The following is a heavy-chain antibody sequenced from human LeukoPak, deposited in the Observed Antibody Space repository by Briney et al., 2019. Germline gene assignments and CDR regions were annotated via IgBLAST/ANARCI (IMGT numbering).Heavy chain of an antibody. J-gene: IGHJ4*02. CDR3: VKDDSYYYDSSGGDN. V-gene: IGHV3-64D*09. Sequence: GGSLRLSCSASGLTFSSYAMHWVRQAPGKGLEYVSAIRSNGGSTYYADSVKGRFTISRDNSKNTLYLQMSSLRAEDTAVYYCVKDDSYYYDSSGGDNWGQGTLVTVSS. D-gene: IGHD3-22*01. CDR1: GLTFSSYA. CDR2: IRSNGGST.